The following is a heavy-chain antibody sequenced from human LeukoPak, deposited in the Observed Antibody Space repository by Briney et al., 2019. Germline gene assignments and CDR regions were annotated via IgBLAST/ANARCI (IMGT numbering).Heavy chain of an antibody. Sequence: ASVKVSCKASGYTFTSYDINWVRQATGQGLEWMGWMNPNSGNTGYAQKFQGRVTMTRNTSISTAYMELSSLRSEDTAVYYCARVIAAGWYYYYYMDVWGKGTTVTVSS. CDR2: MNPNSGNT. J-gene: IGHJ6*03. V-gene: IGHV1-8*01. D-gene: IGHD6-25*01. CDR1: GYTFTSYD. CDR3: ARVIAAGWYYYYYMDV.